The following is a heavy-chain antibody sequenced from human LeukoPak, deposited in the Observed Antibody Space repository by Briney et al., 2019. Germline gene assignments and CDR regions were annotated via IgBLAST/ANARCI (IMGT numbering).Heavy chain of an antibody. J-gene: IGHJ4*02. CDR1: GGSFSGYY. CDR3: ARGHGYFDC. V-gene: IGHV4-34*01. CDR2: INHSGST. Sequence: SETLSLTCAVYGGSFSGYYWSWIRQPPGKGLEWIGEINHSGSTNYNPSLKSRVTISVDTSKNQFSLKLSSVTAADTAVYHCARGHGYFDCWGQGTLVTVSS.